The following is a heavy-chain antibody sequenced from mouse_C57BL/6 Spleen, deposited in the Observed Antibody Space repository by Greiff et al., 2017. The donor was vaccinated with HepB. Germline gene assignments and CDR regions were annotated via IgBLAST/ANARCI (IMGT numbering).Heavy chain of an antibody. CDR3: ARSGSSYGYWYFDV. CDR1: GYAFSSSW. CDR2: IYPGDGDT. J-gene: IGHJ1*03. D-gene: IGHD1-1*01. Sequence: QVQLQQSGPELVKPGASVKISCKASGYAFSSSWMNWVKQRPGKGLEWIGRIYPGDGDTNYNGKFKGKATLTADKSSSTAYMQLSSLTSEDSAVYFCARSGSSYGYWYFDVWGTGTTVTVSS. V-gene: IGHV1-82*01.